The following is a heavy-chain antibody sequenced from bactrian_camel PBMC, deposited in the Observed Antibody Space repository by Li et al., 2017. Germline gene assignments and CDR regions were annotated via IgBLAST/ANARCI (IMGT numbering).Heavy chain of an antibody. CDR3: TARRWYCRSGSSDYAY. V-gene: IGHV3S1*01. Sequence: HVQLVESGGGSVQAGGSLRLSCAASRDTDATYCMAWFRQVLQNEREAVAAVHSSGHTTFLADSVKDRFTISQDDAKNTLYLRMLDLKPEDTAMYYCTARRWYCRSGSSDYAYWGLGTQVTVS. CDR1: RDTDATYC. J-gene: IGHJ4*01. CDR2: VHSSGHTT. D-gene: IGHD3*01.